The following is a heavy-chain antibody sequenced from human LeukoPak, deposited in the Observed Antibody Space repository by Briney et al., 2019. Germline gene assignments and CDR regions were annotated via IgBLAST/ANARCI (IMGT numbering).Heavy chain of an antibody. J-gene: IGHJ3*02. CDR2: ISNSSSYI. CDR3: ARDRDSSGYDAFDI. CDR1: GFTFSSYA. V-gene: IGHV3-21*01. Sequence: GGSLRLSCAASGFTFSSYAMSWVRQAPGKGLEWVSSISNSSSYIYYADSVKGRFTISRDNAKNSLYLQMNSLRAEDTAVYYCARDRDSSGYDAFDIWGQGTMVTVSS. D-gene: IGHD3-22*01.